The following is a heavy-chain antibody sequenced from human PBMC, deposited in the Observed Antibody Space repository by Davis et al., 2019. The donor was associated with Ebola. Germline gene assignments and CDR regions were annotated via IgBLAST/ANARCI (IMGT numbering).Heavy chain of an antibody. J-gene: IGHJ4*02. D-gene: IGHD3-10*01. V-gene: IGHV3-23*01. CDR3: ARDEVQRGFWFRYYLDY. CDR1: GFTFSRYA. CDR2: ISGSGGST. Sequence: GESLKISCVASGFTFSRYAMSWVRQAPGKGLEWVSAISGSGGSTYYADSVKGGLTISRDNSKNTLYLQMNSLRAEDTAVYYCARDEVQRGFWFRYYLDYWGQGTLVTVSS.